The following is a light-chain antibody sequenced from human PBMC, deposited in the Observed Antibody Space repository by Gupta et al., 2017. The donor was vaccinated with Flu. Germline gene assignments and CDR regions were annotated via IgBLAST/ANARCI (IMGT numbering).Light chain of an antibody. CDR2: DIA. Sequence: LNWYQQKPGRAPTLLIHDIATLQAGVPSRFSGSGSGTEFTLTITSLQPADFATYYCQQSYGTPVTFGPGTKVAI. V-gene: IGKV1-39*01. J-gene: IGKJ3*01. CDR3: QQSYGTPVT.